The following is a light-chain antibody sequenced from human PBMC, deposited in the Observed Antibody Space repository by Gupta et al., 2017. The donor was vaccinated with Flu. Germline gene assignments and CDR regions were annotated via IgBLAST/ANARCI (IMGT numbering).Light chain of an antibody. CDR3: HHHKNYPPLT. Sequence: DIQLTQSPSSLSASVGDRGTITCRASQGISSYLVWCQQKPREAPKLLIYASSTWQRGVPSRFCGGGGGRKVSITNISRQQEEFAAYYYHHHKNYPPLTFGQGTRVEIK. CDR2: ASS. J-gene: IGKJ5*01. V-gene: IGKV1-9*01. CDR1: QGISSY.